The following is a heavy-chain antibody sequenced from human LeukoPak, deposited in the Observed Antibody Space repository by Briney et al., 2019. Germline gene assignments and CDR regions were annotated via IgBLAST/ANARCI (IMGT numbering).Heavy chain of an antibody. Sequence: SETLSLTCAVYGGSFSGYYWSWVRQPPGKGLEWIGEINHSGSTYYNPSLKSRDTISVDTSKNQFSLKLSSVTAADTAVYYCARGRSGIAVAGTRGRYFDYWGQGTLVTVSS. CDR3: ARGRSGIAVAGTRGRYFDY. CDR1: GGSFSGYY. V-gene: IGHV4-34*01. CDR2: INHSGST. J-gene: IGHJ4*02. D-gene: IGHD6-19*01.